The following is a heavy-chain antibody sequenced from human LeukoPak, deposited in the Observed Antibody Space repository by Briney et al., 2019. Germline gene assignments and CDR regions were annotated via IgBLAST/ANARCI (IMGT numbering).Heavy chain of an antibody. CDR3: ARVRSSGYPPPPAFDY. Sequence: SETLSLTCTVSGGSISSYYWSWIRQPPGKGLEWIGYIYCSGSTNYNPSLKSRVTISVDTSKNQFSLKLSSVTAADTAVYYCARVRSSGYPPPPAFDYWGQGTLVTVSS. D-gene: IGHD3-22*01. V-gene: IGHV4-59*01. CDR2: IYCSGST. J-gene: IGHJ4*02. CDR1: GGSISSYY.